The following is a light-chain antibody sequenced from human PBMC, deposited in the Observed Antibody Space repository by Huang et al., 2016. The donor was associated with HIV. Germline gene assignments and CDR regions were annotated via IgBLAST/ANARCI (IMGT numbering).Light chain of an antibody. V-gene: IGKV4-1*01. J-gene: IGKJ3*01. CDR2: WAS. CDR1: QTILHDSDSRNY. Sequence: DIVMTQSPDSLAVSLGERATINCQSSQTILHDSDSRNYLAWYQQKPGQPPKLLVHWASIRQAGVPDRFIGSGSGTDFTLTISSLQAEDVAVYYCQQYYSSPFTFGPGTNVDI. CDR3: QQYYSSPFT.